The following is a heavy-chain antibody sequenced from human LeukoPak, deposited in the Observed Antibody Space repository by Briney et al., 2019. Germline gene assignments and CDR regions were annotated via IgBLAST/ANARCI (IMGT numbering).Heavy chain of an antibody. Sequence: GGSLRLSCAASGVTFSSYAMSWVRQAPEKGLEWGSSISVSGGSKSFADSGKGRFTISRDNSENTLYLQMNRLRDEDTALYYCAKESSVAGAGLLDYWGEGTLVTVSS. D-gene: IGHD6-19*01. CDR2: ISVSGGSK. CDR1: GVTFSSYA. CDR3: AKESSVAGAGLLDY. V-gene: IGHV3-23*01. J-gene: IGHJ4*02.